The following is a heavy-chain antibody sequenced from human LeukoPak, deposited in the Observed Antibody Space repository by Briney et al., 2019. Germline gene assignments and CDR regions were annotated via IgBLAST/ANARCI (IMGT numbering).Heavy chain of an antibody. V-gene: IGHV4-34*01. CDR1: GGSFSGYY. D-gene: IGHD3-22*01. Sequence: SETLSLTCAVYGGSFSGYYWSWIRQPPGKGLEWVGEINHSGSTNYNPSFKSRVTISVDTSKNQFSLKLSSVTAADTAVYYCARVRNYYDSSGYYYGWYFDLWGRGTLVTVSS. CDR2: INHSGST. CDR3: ARVRNYYDSSGYYYGWYFDL. J-gene: IGHJ2*01.